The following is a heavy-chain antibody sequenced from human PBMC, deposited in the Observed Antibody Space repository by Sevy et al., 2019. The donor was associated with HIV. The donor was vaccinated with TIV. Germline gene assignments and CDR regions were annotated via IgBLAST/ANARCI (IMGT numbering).Heavy chain of an antibody. CDR2: IWYDGSNK. J-gene: IGHJ3*02. CDR3: ARDIAFFGVVIKGNAFDI. D-gene: IGHD3-3*01. Sequence: GGSLRLSCAASGFTFSSYGMHWVRQAPGKGLEWVAVIWYDGSNKYYADSVKGRFTISRDNSKNTLYLQMNSLRAEETAVYYCARDIAFFGVVIKGNAFDIWGQGTMVTVSS. V-gene: IGHV3-33*01. CDR1: GFTFSSYG.